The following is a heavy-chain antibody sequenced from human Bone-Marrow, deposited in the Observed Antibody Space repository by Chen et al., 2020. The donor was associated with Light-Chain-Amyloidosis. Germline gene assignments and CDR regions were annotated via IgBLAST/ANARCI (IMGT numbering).Heavy chain of an antibody. Sequence: EVQLEQSGPEVKKPGEYLMISCKGSGYTFPNYWIGWVRQMPGKGLEWMGVIYPDDSDARYSPSFEGQVTISADKSITTAYLQWRSLKASDTAMYYCARRRDGYNFDYWGQGTLVTVSS. J-gene: IGHJ4*02. CDR1: GYTFPNYW. V-gene: IGHV5-51*01. CDR3: ARRRDGYNFDY. D-gene: IGHD5-12*01. CDR2: IYPDDSDA.